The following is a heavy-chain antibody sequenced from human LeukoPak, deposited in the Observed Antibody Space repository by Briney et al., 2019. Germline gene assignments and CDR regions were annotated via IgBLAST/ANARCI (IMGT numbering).Heavy chain of an antibody. Sequence: GGSLRLSCAASGFDFSSNWMHWVRHAPGKGLEWVSYISSSSSYTNYADSVKGRFTISRDNAKNSLYLQMNSLRAEDTAVYYCARVGRDFWSGYYWFDPWGQGTLVTVSS. J-gene: IGHJ5*02. CDR1: GFDFSSNW. CDR3: ARVGRDFWSGYYWFDP. V-gene: IGHV3-21*05. D-gene: IGHD3-3*01. CDR2: ISSSSSYT.